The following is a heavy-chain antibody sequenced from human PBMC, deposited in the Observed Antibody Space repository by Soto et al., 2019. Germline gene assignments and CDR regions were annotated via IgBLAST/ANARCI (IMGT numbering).Heavy chain of an antibody. Sequence: PSETLSLTCTVSGGSISSYYWSWIRQPPGKGLEWIGYIYYSGSTNYNPSLKSRVTISVDTSKNQFSLKLSSVTAADTAVYYCARDKPGYSYDYWGQGTLVTVSS. J-gene: IGHJ4*02. CDR2: IYYSGST. CDR3: ARDKPGYSYDY. CDR1: GGSISSYY. D-gene: IGHD5-18*01. V-gene: IGHV4-59*01.